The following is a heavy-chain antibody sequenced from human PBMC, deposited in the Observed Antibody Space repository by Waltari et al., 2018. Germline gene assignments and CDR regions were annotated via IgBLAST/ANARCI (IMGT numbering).Heavy chain of an antibody. V-gene: IGHV1-18*04. CDR3: ARDGIVPGYGMDV. J-gene: IGHJ6*02. Sequence: QVQLVQSGAEVTKPGASVKVSCKASNYTFTSFAITWLRQAPGQGLEWMGWIRPYNGNTNYAQKFQDRVTMTTDTSTSTAYMELRSLRSDDTAVFYCARDGIVPGYGMDVWGQGTPVTVSS. CDR2: IRPYNGNT. CDR1: NYTFTSFA. D-gene: IGHD6-6*01.